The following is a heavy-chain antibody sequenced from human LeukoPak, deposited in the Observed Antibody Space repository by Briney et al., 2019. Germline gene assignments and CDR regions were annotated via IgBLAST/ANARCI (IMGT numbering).Heavy chain of an antibody. CDR2: IIPIFGTA. V-gene: IGHV1-69*06. J-gene: IGHJ4*03. D-gene: IGHD5-18*01. Sequence: SVKVFCKASGGTFSSYAIIGARQAPGQGLEWMGGIIPIFGTANYAQKLQGRVTITAHKSTRPACMELSSLRSEHTAVYYRAKGRHGCSYGNAYSGHENLVTVSS. CDR1: GGTFSSYA. CDR3: AKGRHGCSYGNAY.